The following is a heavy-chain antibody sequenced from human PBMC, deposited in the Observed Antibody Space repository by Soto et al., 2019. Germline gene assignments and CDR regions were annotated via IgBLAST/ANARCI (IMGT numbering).Heavy chain of an antibody. Sequence: TGGSLRLSCAASGFTFSSYSMNWVRQAPGKGLEWVSYISSSSSTIYHADPVKGRFTISRDNAKNSLYLQMNSLRDEDTAVYYCARDLVYNWNPFGMDVWGQGTTVTVSS. CDR3: ARDLVYNWNPFGMDV. J-gene: IGHJ6*02. V-gene: IGHV3-48*02. D-gene: IGHD1-20*01. CDR1: GFTFSSYS. CDR2: ISSSSSTI.